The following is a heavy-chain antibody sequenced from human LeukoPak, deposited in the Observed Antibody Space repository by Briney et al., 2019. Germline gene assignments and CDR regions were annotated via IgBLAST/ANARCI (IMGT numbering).Heavy chain of an antibody. CDR3: ARSQCSGSTSCYWFFHFGP. Sequence: GASVKVSCKVSGYTLTELSMHWVRQAPGKGLEWMGGFDPEDGETIYAQKFQGRVTMTEDTSTDTAYMELSSLRSDDTAVYYCARSQCSGSTSCYWFFHFGPWGQGTLVTVSS. J-gene: IGHJ5*02. CDR2: FDPEDGET. CDR1: GYTLTELS. V-gene: IGHV1-24*01. D-gene: IGHD2-2*01.